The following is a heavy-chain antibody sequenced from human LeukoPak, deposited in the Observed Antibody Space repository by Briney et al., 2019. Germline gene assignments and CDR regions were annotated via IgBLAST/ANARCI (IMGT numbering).Heavy chain of an antibody. V-gene: IGHV4-34*01. J-gene: IGHJ6*03. D-gene: IGHD3-22*01. CDR1: GGSFSGYY. CDR3: AGGYDSSGYYSHYMDV. CDR2: INHSGST. Sequence: PSETLSLTCAVYGGSFSGYYWSWIRQPPGKGLEWIGEINHSGSTNYNPSLKSRVTISVDTSKNQFSLKLSSVTAADTAVYYCAGGYDSSGYYSHYMDVWGKGTTVTVSS.